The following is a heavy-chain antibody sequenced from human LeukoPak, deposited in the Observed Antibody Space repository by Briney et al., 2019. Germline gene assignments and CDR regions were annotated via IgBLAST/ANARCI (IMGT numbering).Heavy chain of an antibody. CDR3: ARGRLEEVGAGNAFDI. J-gene: IGHJ3*02. CDR1: GGSFSGYY. D-gene: IGHD1-26*01. V-gene: IGHV4-34*01. CDR2: INHSGST. Sequence: SETLSLTCAVYGGSFSGYYWSWIRQPPGKGLEWIGEINHSGSTNYNPSLKSRVTISVDTSKNQFSLKLSSVPAADTAVYYCARGRLEEVGAGNAFDIWGQGTMVTVSS.